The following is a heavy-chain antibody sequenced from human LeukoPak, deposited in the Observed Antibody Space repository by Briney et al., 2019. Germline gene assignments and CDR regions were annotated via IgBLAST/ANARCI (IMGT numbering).Heavy chain of an antibody. J-gene: IGHJ5*02. D-gene: IGHD3-16*01. CDR3: ARAGGLSWFDP. CDR2: INPNSGGT. Sequence: ASVKVSCKASGYSFTDKYMHWVRQAPGQGLEWMGRINPNSGGTNYVQKFQGRVTMTTDTSMSTAYMELSRLTSDDTAVCYCARAGGLSWFDPWGQGTLVTVSS. CDR1: GYSFTDKY. V-gene: IGHV1-2*06.